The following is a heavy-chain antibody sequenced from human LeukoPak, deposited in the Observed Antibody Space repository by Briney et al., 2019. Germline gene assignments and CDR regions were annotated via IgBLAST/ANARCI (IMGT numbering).Heavy chain of an antibody. CDR3: ARDRLELLLLYYFDY. V-gene: IGHV3-21*01. CDR2: ISSSGNFK. D-gene: IGHD1-26*01. J-gene: IGHJ4*02. CDR1: GFTFSHYS. Sequence: GGSLRLSCAASGFTFSHYSMTWVRQAPGKGLDWVSSISSSGNFKHYADSVKGRFSISRDNAKNSLYLQMNSLRAEDTAVYYCARDRLELLLLYYFDYWGQGPLVTVSS.